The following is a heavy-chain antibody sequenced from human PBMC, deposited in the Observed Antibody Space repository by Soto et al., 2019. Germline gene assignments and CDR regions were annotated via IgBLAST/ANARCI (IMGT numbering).Heavy chain of an antibody. Sequence: SETLSLTCTVSGGSISSYYWSWIRQPPGKGLEWIGYIYYSGSTNYNPSLKSRVTISVDTSKNQFSLKLSSVTAADTAVYYCARRAASSSPPDYWGQGTLVTVS. CDR3: ARRAASSSPPDY. V-gene: IGHV4-59*08. D-gene: IGHD6-6*01. CDR1: GGSISSYY. J-gene: IGHJ4*02. CDR2: IYYSGST.